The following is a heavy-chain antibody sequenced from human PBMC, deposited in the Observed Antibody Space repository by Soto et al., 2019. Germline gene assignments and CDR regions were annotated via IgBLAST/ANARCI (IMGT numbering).Heavy chain of an antibody. CDR1: GLTFGRYE. CDR3: ARGVYGDYS. Sequence: EVQVVESGGGLVQPGRSLRLSCVASGLTFGRYEMNWVRQAPGKGLEWLSYISSTGNTIYYADSVKGRFTVSRDNAKNSLYLQMNSLRAGDTAVYYCARGVYGDYSWGQGTLVTVYS. J-gene: IGHJ5*02. D-gene: IGHD4-17*01. V-gene: IGHV3-48*03. CDR2: ISSTGNTI.